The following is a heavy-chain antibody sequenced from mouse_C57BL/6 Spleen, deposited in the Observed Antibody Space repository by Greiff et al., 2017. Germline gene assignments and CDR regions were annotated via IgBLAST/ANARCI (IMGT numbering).Heavy chain of an antibody. J-gene: IGHJ2*01. CDR3: ARGLGDY. Sequence: LLESGAELARPGASVKLSCKASGYTFTSYGISWVKQRTGQGLEWIGEIYPRSGNTYYNEKFKGKATLTADKSSSTAYMELRSLTSEDSAVYFCARGLGDYWGQGTTLTVSS. CDR1: GYTFTSYG. D-gene: IGHD3-3*01. V-gene: IGHV1-81*01. CDR2: IYPRSGNT.